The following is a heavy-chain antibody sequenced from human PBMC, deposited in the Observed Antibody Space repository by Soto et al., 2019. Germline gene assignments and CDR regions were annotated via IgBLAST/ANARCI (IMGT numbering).Heavy chain of an antibody. CDR1: GFTFSSYS. V-gene: IGHV3-21*01. CDR2: ISSSSSYI. D-gene: IGHD3-10*01. Sequence: VQLVESGGGLVKPGGSLRLSCAASGFTFSSYSMNWVRQAPGKGLEWVSSISSSSSYIYYADSVKGRFTISRDNAKNSLYLQMNSLRAEDTAVYYCARARWYYGSEYWFDPWGQGTLVTVSS. CDR3: ARARWYYGSEYWFDP. J-gene: IGHJ5*02.